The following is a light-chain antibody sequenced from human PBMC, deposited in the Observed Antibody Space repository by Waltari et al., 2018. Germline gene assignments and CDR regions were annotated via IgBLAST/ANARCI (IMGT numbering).Light chain of an antibody. J-gene: IGLJ3*02. V-gene: IGLV3-21*04. Sequence: SYVLTQPPSVSVAPGKTAILSCAGDNIGGKHVHWYQQKPGQATVLVIYYDSDRPSGIPERFSGSNSANMATLTIIRVEAGDEADYWCQVWDSSTDHVVFGGGTKLTVL. CDR1: NIGGKH. CDR2: YDS. CDR3: QVWDSSTDHVV.